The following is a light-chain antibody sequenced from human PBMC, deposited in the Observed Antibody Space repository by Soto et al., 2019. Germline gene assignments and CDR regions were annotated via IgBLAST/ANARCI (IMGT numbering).Light chain of an antibody. CDR2: DNN. V-gene: IGLV1-51*01. CDR1: GSNVGASYD. J-gene: IGLJ2*01. Sequence: QSVLTQPPSVSGAPGQTITMSCTGSGSNVGASYDVHWYQVLPGAGPKLLIYDNNKRPSGIPDRFSGSKSGTSATLGITGLQTGDEADYYCGTWDSSLSAVVFGGGTKLTVL. CDR3: GTWDSSLSAVV.